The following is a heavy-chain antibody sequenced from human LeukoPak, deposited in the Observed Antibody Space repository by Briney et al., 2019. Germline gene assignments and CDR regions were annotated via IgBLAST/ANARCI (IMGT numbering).Heavy chain of an antibody. CDR2: INPNSGGT. Sequence: ASVKVSCKASGYTSTGYYMHWVRQAPGQGLEWMGWINPNSGGTNYAQKFQGRVTMTRHTSISTAYMELSRLRSDDTAVYYCARDGCSGWCSGYDYWGQGTLVTVSS. CDR3: ARDGCSGWCSGYDY. V-gene: IGHV1-2*02. D-gene: IGHD6-19*01. CDR1: GYTSTGYY. J-gene: IGHJ4*02.